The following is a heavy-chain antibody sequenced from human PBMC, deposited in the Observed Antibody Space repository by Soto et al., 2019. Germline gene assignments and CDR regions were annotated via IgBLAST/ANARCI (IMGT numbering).Heavy chain of an antibody. V-gene: IGHV6-1*01. J-gene: IGHJ6*02. CDR3: ARDVHDILTGYYPPREYYYYGMDV. CDR2: TYYRSTWSY. CDR1: GDSVSTNSAT. Sequence: SQTLSLTCAISGDSVSTNSATWDWIRQSPSRGLEWLGRTYYRSTWSYDYAVSVKGRITINPDTSNNQLSLHLNSVTPDDTAVYYCARDVHDILTGYYPPREYYYYGMDVWGQGTTVTAP. D-gene: IGHD3-9*01.